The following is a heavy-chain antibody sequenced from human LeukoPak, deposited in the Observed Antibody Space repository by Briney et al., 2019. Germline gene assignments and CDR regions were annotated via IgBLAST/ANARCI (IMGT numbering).Heavy chain of an antibody. D-gene: IGHD4-23*01. J-gene: IGHJ4*02. CDR1: GFTFSSYW. CDR2: IKQDGSEK. CDR3: ARDMDYGGNSDFDY. Sequence: AGGSLRLSCAASGFTFSSYWMSWVRQAPGKGLERVANIKQDGSEKYYVDSVKGRFTISRDNAKNSLYLQMNSLRAEDTAVYYCARDMDYGGNSDFDYWGQGTLVTVSS. V-gene: IGHV3-7*03.